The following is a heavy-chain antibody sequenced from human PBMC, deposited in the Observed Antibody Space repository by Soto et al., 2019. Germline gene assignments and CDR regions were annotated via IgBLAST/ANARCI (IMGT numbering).Heavy chain of an antibody. Sequence: EVQLVESGGGLVKPGGSLRLSCAASEFTFGDAWMTWVRQIPGKGLEWPGRFKSETDGGTTDYAAPVKGRFTISGDDSKSTLYLQMNSLKTADTAVYYCTAGLGYYDPYGMDVWGHGTTVTVSS. CDR3: TAGLGYYDPYGMDV. CDR2: FKSETDGGTT. D-gene: IGHD3-22*01. J-gene: IGHJ6*01. CDR1: EFTFGDAW. V-gene: IGHV3-15*01.